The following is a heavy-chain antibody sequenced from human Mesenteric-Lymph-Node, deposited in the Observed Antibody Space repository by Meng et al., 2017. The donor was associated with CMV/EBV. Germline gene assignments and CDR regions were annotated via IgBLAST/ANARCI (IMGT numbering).Heavy chain of an antibody. CDR2: IKRKSDGGTT. J-gene: IGHJ4*02. Sequence: MSWVRQAPGKRLEWVGRIKRKSDGGTTDYAAPVKGRFTISRDNAKNTLYLQMNSLRAEDTAVYYCARGGCTNGVCYPYFDYWGQGTLVTVSS. D-gene: IGHD2-8*01. CDR3: ARGGCTNGVCYPYFDY. V-gene: IGHV3-15*05.